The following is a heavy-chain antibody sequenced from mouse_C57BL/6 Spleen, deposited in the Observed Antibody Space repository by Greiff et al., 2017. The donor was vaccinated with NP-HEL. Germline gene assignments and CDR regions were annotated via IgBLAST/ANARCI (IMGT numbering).Heavy chain of an antibody. V-gene: IGHV5-17*01. CDR2: ISSGSSTI. J-gene: IGHJ3*01. CDR3: ARQGDYYGSSRAWFAY. CDR1: GFTFSDYG. Sequence: EVHLVESGGGLVKPGGSLKLSCAASGFTFSDYGMHWVRQAPEKGLEWVAYISSGSSTIYYADTVKGRFTISRDNAKNTLFLQMTSLRSEDTAMYYCARQGDYYGSSRAWFAYWGQGTLVTVSA. D-gene: IGHD1-1*01.